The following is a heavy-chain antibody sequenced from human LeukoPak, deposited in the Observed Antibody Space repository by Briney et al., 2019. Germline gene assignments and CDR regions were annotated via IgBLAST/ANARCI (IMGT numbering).Heavy chain of an antibody. V-gene: IGHV1-69*05. D-gene: IGHD6-13*01. CDR1: GGTFSSYA. J-gene: IGHJ6*03. CDR3: ASSGIIAAAGTYHYYYYMDV. CDR2: IIPIFGTA. Sequence: SVKVSCKASGGTFSSYAISWVRQAPGQGLEWMGGIIPIFGTANYAQKFQGRVTITTDESTSTAYMELSSLRSEDTAVYYCASSGIIAAAGTYHYYYYMDVWGKGTTVTVSS.